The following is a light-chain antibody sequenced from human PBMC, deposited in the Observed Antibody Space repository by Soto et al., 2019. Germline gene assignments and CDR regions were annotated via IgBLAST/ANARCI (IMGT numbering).Light chain of an antibody. CDR1: QSVSIN. J-gene: IGKJ5*01. CDR3: QQYGSSPPIT. V-gene: IGKV3-20*01. CDR2: DAS. Sequence: EIVLTQSPATLSLSPGERATLSFRASQSVSINLAWYQQKPGQAPRLLIYDASNRATGIPAKFSGSASGTDFTLAISRLEPEDFAVYYCQQYGSSPPITFGQGTRLEIK.